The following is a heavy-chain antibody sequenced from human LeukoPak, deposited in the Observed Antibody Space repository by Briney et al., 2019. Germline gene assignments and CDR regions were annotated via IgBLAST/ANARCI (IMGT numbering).Heavy chain of an antibody. CDR1: GGFISSYY. CDR3: ATHPYSSSSYMWAFDI. CDR2: NYTSGST. Sequence: SEPLSLTCTVSGGFISSYYWRWLRHPRGKGLECIGYNYTSGSTNYNPSLKSRVTISIDTYKTQFSLTLSSVSAADTAVYLCATHPYSSSSYMWAFDIWGQGTMVTVSS. D-gene: IGHD6-13*01. V-gene: IGHV4-4*09. J-gene: IGHJ3*02.